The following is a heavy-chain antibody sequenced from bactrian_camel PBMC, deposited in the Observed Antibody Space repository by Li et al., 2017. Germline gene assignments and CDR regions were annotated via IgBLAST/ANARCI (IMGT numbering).Heavy chain of an antibody. J-gene: IGHJ4*01. Sequence: HVQLVESGGGVVHPGTSLRLSCTGSGFGFNSNWMYWIRQAPGKGLEWVSTISSGGGTTIYADSVKGRFTISRDNAKNTVYLQMNSLKPEDTAMYYCAANGRYDCWLRKMVPSENNYWGQGTQVTVS. CDR3: AANGRYDCWLRKMVPSENNY. CDR2: ISSGGGTT. D-gene: IGHD3*01. V-gene: IGHV3S1*01. CDR1: GFGFNSNW.